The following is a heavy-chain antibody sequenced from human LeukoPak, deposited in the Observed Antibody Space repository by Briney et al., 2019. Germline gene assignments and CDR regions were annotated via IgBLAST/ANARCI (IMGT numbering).Heavy chain of an antibody. CDR1: GGSFSGYY. J-gene: IGHJ4*02. D-gene: IGHD3-9*01. CDR3: ARGAHYYDILTGYPRPQYYFDY. V-gene: IGHV4-34*01. CDR2: INHSGST. Sequence: SETLSLTCAVYGGSFSGYYWSWIRQPPGKGLEWIGEINHSGSTNYNPSLKCRVTISVDTSKNQFSLKLSSVAAADTAAYYCARGAHYYDILTGYPRPQYYFDYWGQGTLVTVSS.